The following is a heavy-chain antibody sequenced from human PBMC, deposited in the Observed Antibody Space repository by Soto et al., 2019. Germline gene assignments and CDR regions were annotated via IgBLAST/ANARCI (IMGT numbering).Heavy chain of an antibody. CDR1: RFTFSSYW. D-gene: IGHD2-2*01. CDR3: ARDKGYLDS. CDR2: INPGGSEK. V-gene: IGHV3-7*01. J-gene: IGHJ4*02. Sequence: EVQLVESGGGLVQPGGSLRLSCAASRFTFSSYWMSWVRQAPGKGLEWVANINPGGSEKFYVDSVKGRFTISRDNAKNSLNLQMNSLRAEDTAVYYCARDKGYLDSWGQGTLVTVSS.